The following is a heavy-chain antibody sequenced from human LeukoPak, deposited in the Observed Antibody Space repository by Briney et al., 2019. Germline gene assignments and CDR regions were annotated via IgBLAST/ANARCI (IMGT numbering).Heavy chain of an antibody. J-gene: IGHJ4*02. V-gene: IGHV4-34*01. CDR3: ATRLPTDY. Sequence: PSETLSLTCAVYGGSFSDYSWSWIRQPPGKGLEWIGEIDHSGSTSYNPSLKSRLTISVDTSKKQFSLKLNSVTAADTAVYYCATRLPTDYWGQGTLVAVSS. CDR2: IDHSGST. CDR1: GGSFSDYS. D-gene: IGHD5-12*01.